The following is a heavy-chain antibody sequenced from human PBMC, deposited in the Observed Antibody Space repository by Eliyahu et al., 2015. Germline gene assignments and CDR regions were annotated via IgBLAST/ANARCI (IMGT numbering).Heavy chain of an antibody. CDR1: GYSXTNYW. CDR3: ARHRIVGASTNWYFDL. V-gene: IGHV5-51*01. J-gene: IGHJ2*01. CDR2: IYPGDSDT. Sequence: EVQLVQSGAEVKKPGESLKIXCKGSGYSXTNYWXGXVRQXPGKGLEWMGIIYPGDSDTRYSPSFQGQVTISADKSISTAYLHWSSLKASDTAIYYCARHRIVGASTNWYFDLWGRGTLVTVSS. D-gene: IGHD1-26*01.